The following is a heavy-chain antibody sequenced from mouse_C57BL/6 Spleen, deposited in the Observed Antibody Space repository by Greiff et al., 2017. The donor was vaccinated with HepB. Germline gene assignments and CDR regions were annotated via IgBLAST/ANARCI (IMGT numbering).Heavy chain of an antibody. V-gene: IGHV5-9*01. J-gene: IGHJ2*01. CDR3: ARRGSNYVFDY. Sequence: DVQLVESGGGLVKPGGSLKLSCAASGFTFSSYTMSWVRQTPEKRLEWVATISGGGGNTYYPDSVKGRFTISRDNAKNTLYLQMSSLRSEDTALYYCARRGSNYVFDYWGQGTTLTVSS. CDR2: ISGGGGNT. CDR1: GFTFSSYT. D-gene: IGHD2-5*01.